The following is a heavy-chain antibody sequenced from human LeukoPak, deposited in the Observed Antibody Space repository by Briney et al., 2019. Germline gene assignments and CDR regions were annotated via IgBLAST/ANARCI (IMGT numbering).Heavy chain of an antibody. D-gene: IGHD3-10*01. Sequence: ASEKVSCKASGGTFSSYAISWVRQAPGQGLEWMGGIIPIFGTANYAQKFQGRVTITADESTSTAYMELSSLRSEDTAVYYCARGPVLLWFGEWQASRFDYWGQGTLVTVSS. V-gene: IGHV1-69*13. CDR3: ARGPVLLWFGEWQASRFDY. J-gene: IGHJ4*02. CDR2: IIPIFGTA. CDR1: GGTFSSYA.